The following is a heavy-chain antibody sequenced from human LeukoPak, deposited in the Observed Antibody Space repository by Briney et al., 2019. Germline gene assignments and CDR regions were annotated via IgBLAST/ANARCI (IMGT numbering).Heavy chain of an antibody. J-gene: IGHJ4*02. CDR1: GFTFSSYA. CDR3: ARDPWQGSTTLH. CDR2: LYSDDSA. Sequence: PGGSPRLSCAASGFTFSSYAMTWARQAPGKALEWVSLLYSDDSAYYPDSVKGRFTISRDNSKSTLHLQMDTLRTEDTAMYYCARDPWQGSTTLHWGQEIMVTVSS. D-gene: IGHD1-26*01. V-gene: IGHV3-66*02.